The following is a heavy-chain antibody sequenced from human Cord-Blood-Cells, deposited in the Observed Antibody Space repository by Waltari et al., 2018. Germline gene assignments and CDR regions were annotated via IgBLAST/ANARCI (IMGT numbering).Heavy chain of an antibody. CDR2: IYYSGST. Sequence: QLQLQESGPGLVKPSETLSLTCTVSGGSISSSSYYWGWIRQPPGKGLEWIGSIYYSGSTYYNPSLKSRVTISVDTSKNQFSLKLSSVTAADTAVYYCARKSSSWYYYYYGMDVWGQGTTVTVS. V-gene: IGHV4-39*01. D-gene: IGHD6-13*01. J-gene: IGHJ6*02. CDR3: ARKSSSWYYYYYGMDV. CDR1: GGSISSSSYY.